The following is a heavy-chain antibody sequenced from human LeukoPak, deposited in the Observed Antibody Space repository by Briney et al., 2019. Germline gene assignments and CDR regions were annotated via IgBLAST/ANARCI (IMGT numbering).Heavy chain of an antibody. Sequence: SETLSLTCTVSGGSISSYHWSWVRQPPGKGLEWIGYILTSGTTNYNPSLKSRLTISVDTSKNQFTLKLSPVTAADTAVYYCARLRVSGSYLYYFDYWGQGTLVTVSS. CDR2: ILTSGTT. V-gene: IGHV4-4*09. CDR1: GGSISSYH. D-gene: IGHD1-26*01. J-gene: IGHJ4*02. CDR3: ARLRVSGSYLYYFDY.